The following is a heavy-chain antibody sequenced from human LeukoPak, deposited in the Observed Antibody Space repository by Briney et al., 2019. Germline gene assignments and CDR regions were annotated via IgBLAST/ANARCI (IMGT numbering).Heavy chain of an antibody. Sequence: SESLSLTCTVSGDSISKDYWSWIRQPPGKGLEWLGYIYYSGITNYKPSLKSRVTISVDTSKNQFSLKLSSVTAADTAVYYCARDVHPLLHGFDMWGQGTMVTVSP. CDR1: GDSISKDY. CDR3: ARDVHPLLHGFDM. J-gene: IGHJ3*02. CDR2: IYYSGIT. V-gene: IGHV4-59*01.